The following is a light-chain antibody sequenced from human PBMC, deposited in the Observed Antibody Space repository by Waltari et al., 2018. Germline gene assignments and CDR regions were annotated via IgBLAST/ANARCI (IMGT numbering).Light chain of an antibody. V-gene: IGKV3-15*01. J-gene: IGKJ4*01. Sequence: EIVMTQSPATLSVSPGERATLSCRASQSISSNLAGYQQKPGQAPRLLIYGASTRATGIPARFSGSGSGTEFTLTISSLQSEDFAVYYCQQYNNWHSFGGGTKVEIK. CDR1: QSISSN. CDR2: GAS. CDR3: QQYNNWHS.